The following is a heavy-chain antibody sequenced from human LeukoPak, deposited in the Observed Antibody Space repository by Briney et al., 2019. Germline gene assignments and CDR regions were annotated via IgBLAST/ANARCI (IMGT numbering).Heavy chain of an antibody. V-gene: IGHV3-23*01. CDR3: AKRGSGWYLDY. J-gene: IGHJ4*02. CDR1: GFTFSNYG. CDR2: VSGGGSST. D-gene: IGHD6-19*01. Sequence: PGGSLRLSCAASGFTFSNYGMTWVRQAPGKGLEWVSVVSGGGSSTYYADSVKGRFIISRDNSGNTLYLQMNSLRAEDTAIYYCAKRGSGWYLDYWGQGTLVTVSS.